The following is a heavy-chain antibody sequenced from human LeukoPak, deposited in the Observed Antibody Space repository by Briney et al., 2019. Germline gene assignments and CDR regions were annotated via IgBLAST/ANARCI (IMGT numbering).Heavy chain of an antibody. CDR2: IYPGDFDT. CDR3: ARRALTTGYFDY. Sequence: PGESLKISCEGSGYSFTSYWIAWVRQMPGKGLEWMGIIYPGDFDTRYSPSFQGQVTISADKSINTAYLQWSSLKASDTAIYYCARRALTTGYFDYWGQGSRVTVSS. CDR1: GYSFTSYW. J-gene: IGHJ4*02. D-gene: IGHD1-1*01. V-gene: IGHV5-51*01.